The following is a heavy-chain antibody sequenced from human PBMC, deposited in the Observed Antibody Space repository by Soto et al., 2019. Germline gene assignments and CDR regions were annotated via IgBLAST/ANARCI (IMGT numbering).Heavy chain of an antibody. J-gene: IGHJ2*01. Sequence: QVQLQESGPGLGKPSGTLSLTCAVSGGSISSSNWWSWVRQPPGKGLEWIGEIYHSGSTNYNPSLNSRVTISVDKSKNHFSRKLSSVTAADTAVYYFARDSRSRQWYFDLWGRGTLVTVSS. V-gene: IGHV4-4*02. CDR2: IYHSGST. CDR3: ARDSRSRQWYFDL. D-gene: IGHD2-2*01. CDR1: GGSISSSNW.